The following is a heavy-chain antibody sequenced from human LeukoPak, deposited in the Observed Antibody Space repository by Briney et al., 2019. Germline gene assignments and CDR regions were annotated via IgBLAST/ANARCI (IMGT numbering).Heavy chain of an antibody. CDR3: VRGDSGDY. CDR2: IPDNGAYS. D-gene: IGHD3-22*01. CDR1: GFTFSSYT. Sequence: GGSLRLSCAASGFTFSSYTMNWVRQAPGKGLEWVSSIPDNGAYSHHADSVKGRFTISRDNSRNSLYLDMHNLGAEDTAVYYCVRGDSGDYWGQGTLVTVSS. V-gene: IGHV3-21*01. J-gene: IGHJ4*02.